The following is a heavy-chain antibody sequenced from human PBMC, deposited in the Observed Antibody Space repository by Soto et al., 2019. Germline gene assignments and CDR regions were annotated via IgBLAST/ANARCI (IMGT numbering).Heavy chain of an antibody. CDR2: IYYSAST. J-gene: IGHJ6*03. V-gene: IGHV4-59*01. D-gene: IGHD2-2*01. CDR3: ARGYCSITSCYVGFYYMDV. Sequence: SETLALTCTVSDGSISRYYWSWIRQPPGKGLEWIGYIYYSASTKYNPSLKSRVTISLDTSKKQFSLKLSSVTAADTAVYYCARGYCSITSCYVGFYYMDVWGKGTTVTVSS. CDR1: DGSISRYY.